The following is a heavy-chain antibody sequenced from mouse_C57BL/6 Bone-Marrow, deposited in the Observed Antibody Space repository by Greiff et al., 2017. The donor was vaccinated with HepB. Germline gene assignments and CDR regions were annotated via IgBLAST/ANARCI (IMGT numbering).Heavy chain of an antibody. CDR3: TTDYYGSPDY. CDR2: IDPENGDT. J-gene: IGHJ2*01. CDR1: GFNIKDDY. D-gene: IGHD1-1*01. Sequence: EVQLQQSGAELVRPGASVKLSCTASGFNIKDDYMHWVKQRPEQGLEWIGWIDPENGDTEYASKFQGKATITADTSSNTAYLQLSSLTSEDTAVYYCTTDYYGSPDYWGQGTTLTVSS. V-gene: IGHV14-4*01.